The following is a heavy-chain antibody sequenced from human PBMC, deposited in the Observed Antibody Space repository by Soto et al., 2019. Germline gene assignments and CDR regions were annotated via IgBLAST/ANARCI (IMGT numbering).Heavy chain of an antibody. D-gene: IGHD6-13*01. CDR1: GYTFTSYA. J-gene: IGHJ6*03. CDR2: INAGNGNT. V-gene: IGHV1-3*01. Sequence: ASVKVSCKASGYTFTSYAMHWVRQAPGQRLEWMGWINAGNGNTKYSQKFQGRVTITRDTSASTAYMELSSLRSEDTAVYYCAREGEQLAPGYYYYYMDVWGKGTTVTVSS. CDR3: AREGEQLAPGYYYYYMDV.